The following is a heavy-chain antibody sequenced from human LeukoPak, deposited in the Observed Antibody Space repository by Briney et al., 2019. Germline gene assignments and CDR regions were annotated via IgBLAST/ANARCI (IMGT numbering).Heavy chain of an antibody. Sequence: GGSLRLSCAASGFTFSSYEMNWVRQAPGKGLEWVANIKQDGSEKYYVDSVKGRFTISRDNAKNSLYLQMNSLRAEDTAVYYCARDRGDFWSGYYTGLYYYYYYYMDVWGKGTTVTVSS. CDR2: IKQDGSEK. CDR1: GFTFSSYE. CDR3: ARDRGDFWSGYYTGLYYYYYYYMDV. J-gene: IGHJ6*03. V-gene: IGHV3-7*01. D-gene: IGHD3-3*01.